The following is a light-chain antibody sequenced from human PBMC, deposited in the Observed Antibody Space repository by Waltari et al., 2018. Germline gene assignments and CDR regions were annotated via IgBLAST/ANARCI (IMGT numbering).Light chain of an antibody. Sequence: EIVLTQSPGTLSLSPGEPAALPCRASQCVSSNFLAWYQQKPGQAPRLLIFGASNRATGIPDRFSGSGSETDFTLTVSRLEPEDFAVYYCQQYGSSPQAFGQGTKVEI. CDR2: GAS. V-gene: IGKV3-20*01. CDR1: QCVSSNF. J-gene: IGKJ1*01. CDR3: QQYGSSPQA.